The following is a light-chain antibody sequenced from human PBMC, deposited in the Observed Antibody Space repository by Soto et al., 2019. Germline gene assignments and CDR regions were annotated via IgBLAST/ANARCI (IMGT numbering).Light chain of an antibody. V-gene: IGKV1-33*01. CDR1: QDISNY. Sequence: DIQMTQSPSSLSASVGDRVTITCQASQDISNYLNWYQQKPGKAPKLLIYDASNLETGVPSRFSGSGSGTDFTFTISSLQPEDIATYYWQQYDNLPCFGQGTKLEIK. J-gene: IGKJ2*03. CDR2: DAS. CDR3: QQYDNLPC.